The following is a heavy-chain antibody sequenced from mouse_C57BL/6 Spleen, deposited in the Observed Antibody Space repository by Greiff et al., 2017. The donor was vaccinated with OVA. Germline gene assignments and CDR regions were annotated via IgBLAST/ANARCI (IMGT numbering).Heavy chain of an antibody. CDR3: ARPMVTYAMDY. CDR1: GFTFSDYG. Sequence: EVQVVESGGGLVKPGGSLKLSCAASGFTFSDYGMHWVRQAPEKGLEWVAYISSGSSTIYYADTVKGRFTISRDNAKNTLFLQMTSLRSEDTAMYYCARPMVTYAMDYWGQGTSVTVSS. J-gene: IGHJ4*01. D-gene: IGHD2-3*01. V-gene: IGHV5-17*01. CDR2: ISSGSSTI.